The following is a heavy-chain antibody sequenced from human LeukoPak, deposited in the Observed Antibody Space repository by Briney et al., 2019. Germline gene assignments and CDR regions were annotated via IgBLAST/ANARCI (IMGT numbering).Heavy chain of an antibody. CDR2: INRDGRST. CDR3: ARDLPPLYCPNGRCYYYSMDV. J-gene: IGHJ6*02. Sequence: GGSLRLSCAASGFTVSSNYMSWVRQAPGKGLVWVPRINRDGRSTNYADSVKGRFTISRDNAKNTVFLQMNSLRAEDTAVYYCARDLPPLYCPNGRCYYYSMDVWGQGTTVTVSS. V-gene: IGHV3-74*01. D-gene: IGHD2-8*01. CDR1: GFTVSSNY.